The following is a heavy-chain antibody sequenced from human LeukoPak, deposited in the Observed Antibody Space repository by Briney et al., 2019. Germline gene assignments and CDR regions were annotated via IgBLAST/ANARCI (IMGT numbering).Heavy chain of an antibody. D-gene: IGHD1-26*01. V-gene: IGHV4-59*08. CDR1: GGSISSYY. CDR2: IYYSGST. J-gene: IGHJ5*02. Sequence: SETLSLTCTVPGGSISSYYWSWIRQPPGKGLGWIGYIYYSGSTNHNPSLMSRVTISVDTSKNQFSLKLSSVTAADTAVYYCARQGKKVGATWWFDPWGQGTLVTVSS. CDR3: ARQGKKVGATWWFDP.